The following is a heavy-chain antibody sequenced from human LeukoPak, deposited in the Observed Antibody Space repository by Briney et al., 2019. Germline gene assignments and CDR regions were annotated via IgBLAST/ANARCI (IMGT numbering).Heavy chain of an antibody. CDR2: IYYSGST. D-gene: IGHD4-17*01. Sequence: PSETLSLTCTVSGGSISGYYWSWTRQPPGKGLEWIGYIYYSGSTSYNPSLKSRVTISVDTSKNQFSLKLSSVTAADTAVYYCAREATLTNFDYWGQGTLVTVSS. V-gene: IGHV4-59*01. CDR1: GGSISGYY. CDR3: AREATLTNFDY. J-gene: IGHJ4*02.